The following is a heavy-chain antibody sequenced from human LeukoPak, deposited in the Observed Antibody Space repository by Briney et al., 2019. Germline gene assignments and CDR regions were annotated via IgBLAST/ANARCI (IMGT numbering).Heavy chain of an antibody. V-gene: IGHV4-59*12. J-gene: IGHJ6*02. CDR1: GGSISSYY. CDR2: IYYSGST. CDR3: AGNGGSGWVYYGMDV. Sequence: SETLSLTCTISGGSISSYYWSWIRQPPGKGLEWIGYIYYSGSTNYNPSLKSRVTISVDTSKNQFSLKLSSVTAADTAVYYCAGNGGSGWVYYGMDVWGQGTTVTVSS. D-gene: IGHD6-19*01.